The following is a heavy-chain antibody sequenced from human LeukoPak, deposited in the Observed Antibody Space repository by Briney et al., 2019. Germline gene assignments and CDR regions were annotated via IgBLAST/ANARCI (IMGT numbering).Heavy chain of an antibody. Sequence: PSETLSLTCTVSGYSISSGYYWGWIRQPPGKGLEWIGSIYHSGSTYYNPSLKSRVTISVDTSKNQFSLKLSSVTAADTAVYYCARDPTYYYDPWGQGTLVTVSS. V-gene: IGHV4-38-2*02. D-gene: IGHD3-10*01. CDR2: IYHSGST. J-gene: IGHJ5*02. CDR3: ARDPTYYYDP. CDR1: GYSISSGYY.